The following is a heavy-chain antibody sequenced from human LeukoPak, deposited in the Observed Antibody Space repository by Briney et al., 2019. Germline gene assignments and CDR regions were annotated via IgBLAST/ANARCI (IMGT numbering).Heavy chain of an antibody. V-gene: IGHV2-5*01. CDR1: GFSLSTSGVG. CDR3: AHSGDYRFLYYFDY. J-gene: IGHJ4*02. D-gene: IGHD4-17*01. Sequence: SVPTLVNPTQTLTLTCTFSGFSLSTSGVGVGWIRQPPGKALEWLALIYWNDNKLYSPYLKSRLTITKDTSNNQVVLTLTNMDPVDTATYYCAHSGDYRFLYYFDYWGQGTLVTVSP. CDR2: IYWNDNK.